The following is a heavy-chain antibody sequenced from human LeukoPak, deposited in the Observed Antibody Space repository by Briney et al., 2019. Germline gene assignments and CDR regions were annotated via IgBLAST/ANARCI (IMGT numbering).Heavy chain of an antibody. D-gene: IGHD2-21*01. CDR1: DFTFSNAW. Sequence: GVSLRLSCAASDFTFSNAWMNRVRQAPGKGLEWVGRIKSNFDGGTTEYAAPVKSRFTISRHHSKSTLYLQMNSLNTEATAVYYCTTVDGDSRPPFEYWGQGPLVPVPS. CDR3: TTVDGDSRPPFEY. CDR2: IKSNFDGGTT. J-gene: IGHJ4*02. V-gene: IGHV3-15*07.